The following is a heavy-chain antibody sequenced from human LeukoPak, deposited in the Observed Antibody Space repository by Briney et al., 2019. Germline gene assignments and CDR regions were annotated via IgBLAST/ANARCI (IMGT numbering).Heavy chain of an antibody. Sequence: GGSLRLSCAASGFTFSSYSMNWVRQAPGKGLEWVSSTSSSSSYIYYADSVKGRFTISRDNAKNSLYLQMNSLRAEDTAVYYCARGYGSGSHDYWGQGTLVTVSS. J-gene: IGHJ4*02. CDR1: GFTFSSYS. CDR3: ARGYGSGSHDY. CDR2: TSSSSSYI. V-gene: IGHV3-21*01. D-gene: IGHD3-10*01.